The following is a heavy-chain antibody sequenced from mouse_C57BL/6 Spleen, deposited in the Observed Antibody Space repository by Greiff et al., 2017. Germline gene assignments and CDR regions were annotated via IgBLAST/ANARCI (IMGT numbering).Heavy chain of an antibody. J-gene: IGHJ2*01. CDR2: INYDGSST. V-gene: IGHV5-16*01. Sequence: EVQRVESEGGLVQPGSSMKLSCTASGFTFSDYYMAWVRQVPEKGLEWVANINYDGSSTYYLDSLKSRFIISRDNAKNILYLQMSSLKSEDTATYYCARDRGGSSFYFDYWGQGTTLTVSS. D-gene: IGHD1-1*01. CDR3: ARDRGGSSFYFDY. CDR1: GFTFSDYY.